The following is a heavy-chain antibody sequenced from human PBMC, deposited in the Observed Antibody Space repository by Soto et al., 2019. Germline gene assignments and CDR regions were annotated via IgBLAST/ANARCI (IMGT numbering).Heavy chain of an antibody. CDR3: AKDQQQLVLTLDY. J-gene: IGHJ4*02. V-gene: IGHV3-33*06. CDR1: GFTFSSYG. CDR2: IWYDGSNK. D-gene: IGHD6-13*01. Sequence: QVQLVESGGGVVQPGRSLRLSCAASGFTFSSYGMHWVRQAPGKGLEWVAVIWYDGSNKYYADSVKGRFTISRDNSKNTLYLQMNSLRAEDTAVYYCAKDQQQLVLTLDYWGQGTLVTVSS.